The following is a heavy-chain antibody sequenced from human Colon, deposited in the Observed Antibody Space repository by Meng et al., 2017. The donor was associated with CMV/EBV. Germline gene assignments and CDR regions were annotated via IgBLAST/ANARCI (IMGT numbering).Heavy chain of an antibody. V-gene: IGHV3-43*01. J-gene: IGHJ4*02. Sequence: GESLKISCAASGFPFGDYTMHWVRQAPGKGLEWVSLISWDGRYTYYGDSLKGRFTIARDNAKNSLYLQMNSLRAEDTALYYCARIHYDSWDGYYRDYWGQGALVTVSS. CDR1: GFPFGDYT. CDR2: ISWDGRYT. CDR3: ARIHYDSWDGYYRDY. D-gene: IGHD3-3*01.